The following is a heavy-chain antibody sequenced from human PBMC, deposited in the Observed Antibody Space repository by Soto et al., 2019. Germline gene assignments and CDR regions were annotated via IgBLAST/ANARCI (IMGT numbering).Heavy chain of an antibody. CDR3: ASRAARSYYYYMDV. V-gene: IGHV4-34*01. Sequence: SETLALTCAVYGGSFSGYYWRWIRQRPGKGLEWIGEINHSGSTNYNPSLKSRVTISVDTSKNQFSLKLSSVTAADTAVYYCASRAARSYYYYMDVWGKGTTVTVSS. J-gene: IGHJ6*03. CDR1: GGSFSGYY. CDR2: INHSGST. D-gene: IGHD6-6*01.